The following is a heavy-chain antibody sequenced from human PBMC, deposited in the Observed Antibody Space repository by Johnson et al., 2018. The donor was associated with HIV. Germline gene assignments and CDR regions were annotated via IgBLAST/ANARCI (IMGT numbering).Heavy chain of an antibody. CDR1: GFRFSTYA. Sequence: QVQLVESGGGVVQPGRSLRLSCAASGFRFSTYALHWVRQTPGKGLEWVALISDDGNNKYYADSVKGRFTISRDNSKNTLYLQMNSLRVEDTAMYYCARGPILEWLSGDGFDMVGQGTKVTVSS. CDR2: ISDDGNNK. J-gene: IGHJ3*02. CDR3: ARGPILEWLSGDGFDM. D-gene: IGHD3-3*01. V-gene: IGHV3-30-3*01.